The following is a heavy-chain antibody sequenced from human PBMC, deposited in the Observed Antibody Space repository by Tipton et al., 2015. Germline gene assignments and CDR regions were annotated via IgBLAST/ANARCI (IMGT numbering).Heavy chain of an antibody. V-gene: IGHV4-38-2*01. CDR3: ACQDYDSLTRDYQTVDY. D-gene: IGHD3-9*01. Sequence: LRLSCAVSGYSISSGYYWGWIRQPPGKGLEWIGSIYHRGDTNYNPSLKSRVTISVDTSKNQFSLKLTSVTAADTAVYYCACQDYDSLTRDYQTVDYWGQGTLVTVSS. J-gene: IGHJ4*02. CDR1: GYSISSGYY. CDR2: IYHRGDT.